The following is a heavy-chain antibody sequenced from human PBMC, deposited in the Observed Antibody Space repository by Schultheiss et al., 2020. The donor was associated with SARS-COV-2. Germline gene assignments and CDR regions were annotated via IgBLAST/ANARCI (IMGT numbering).Heavy chain of an antibody. Sequence: SETLSLTCTVSGDSISRSNWWSWVRQSPGKGLEWIGEIYDSGTRNYNPSLRSRVTISIDKSKNQFSLKLSSVTAADTAVYYCARGVVGAPSVWGQGTLVTVSS. CDR2: IYDSGTR. D-gene: IGHD1-26*01. J-gene: IGHJ1*01. CDR1: GDSISRSNW. V-gene: IGHV4-4*02. CDR3: ARGVVGAPSV.